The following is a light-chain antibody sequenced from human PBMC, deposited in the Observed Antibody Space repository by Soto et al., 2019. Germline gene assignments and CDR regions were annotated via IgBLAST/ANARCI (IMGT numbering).Light chain of an antibody. V-gene: IGKV1-39*01. Sequence: DIQMTQSPSSLSASVGDRVTSSSRASQSISSYLNWYQQKPGKASKLLIYAASSLQSGVPSRFSGSGSGTDFTLTISCLQSEDFATYYCQQYYSYPPTFGQGTKVDIK. J-gene: IGKJ1*01. CDR1: QSISSY. CDR2: AAS. CDR3: QQYYSYPPT.